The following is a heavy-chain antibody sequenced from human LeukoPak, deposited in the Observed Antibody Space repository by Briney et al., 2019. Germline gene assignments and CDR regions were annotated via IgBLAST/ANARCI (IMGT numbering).Heavy chain of an antibody. J-gene: IGHJ4*02. Sequence: RPGRSLRLSCAASGFTFSSYGMHWVRQAPGKGLEWVAVIWYDGTNKYYTDSVKGRFTISRDNSNNTLYLQMNSLRAEDTALYYCAKSRSHSSAWYGSDFDYWGQGTLGTVSS. CDR3: AKSRSHSSAWYGSDFDY. CDR1: GFTFSSYG. CDR2: IWYDGTNK. D-gene: IGHD6-19*01. V-gene: IGHV3-33*03.